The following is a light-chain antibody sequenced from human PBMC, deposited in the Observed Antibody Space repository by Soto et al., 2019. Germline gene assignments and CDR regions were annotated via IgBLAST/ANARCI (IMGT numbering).Light chain of an antibody. V-gene: IGLV2-11*01. CDR2: AVN. CDR1: SSDVGDYNY. J-gene: IGLJ3*02. CDR3: CSYAGSYTWV. Sequence: QSVLTQPPSASGSPGQSVTISCTGTSSDVGDYNYVSWYQQHPGKAPKLLIYAVNMRPSGVPDRFSGSKSGNTASLTISGLQAEDEADYSCCSYAGSYTWVFGGGTKVTVL.